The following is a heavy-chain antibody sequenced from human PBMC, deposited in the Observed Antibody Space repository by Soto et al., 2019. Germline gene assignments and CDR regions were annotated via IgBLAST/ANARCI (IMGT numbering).Heavy chain of an antibody. Sequence: QVQLVQSGAEVKKPGALVTVSCKASGYTFTTYGINWVRQAAGQGLEWMGWMNPYSGDTGYAQKFQGRVNMTRNTSISTAYMELSSLRSEDTAVYYCARAFLDYDNGGSPDYWGQGTLVTVSS. V-gene: IGHV1-8*01. CDR1: GYTFTTYG. CDR3: ARAFLDYDNGGSPDY. CDR2: MNPYSGDT. J-gene: IGHJ4*02. D-gene: IGHD3-22*01.